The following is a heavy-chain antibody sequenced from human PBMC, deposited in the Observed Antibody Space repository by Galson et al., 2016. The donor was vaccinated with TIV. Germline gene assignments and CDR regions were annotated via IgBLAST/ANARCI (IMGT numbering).Heavy chain of an antibody. J-gene: IGHJ2*01. CDR2: IIPAYDEA. D-gene: IGHD3-22*01. V-gene: IGHV1-69*06. Sequence: SVKVSCKASGDTFNTYAISWVRQAPGQGLDWMGRIIPAYDEANYAQNFQGRLTITADKSTSKAYRELRSLRFNDKAVYYCARNLYRYDGTGLSPWYFDLWGRGTLVTVSS. CDR1: GDTFNTYA. CDR3: ARNLYRYDGTGLSPWYFDL.